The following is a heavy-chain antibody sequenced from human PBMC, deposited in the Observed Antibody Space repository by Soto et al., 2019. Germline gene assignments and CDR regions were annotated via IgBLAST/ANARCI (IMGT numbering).Heavy chain of an antibody. Sequence: SETLSLTCTVSGGSISSYYWSWIRQPPGKGLEWIGYISYSGSTNYNSSLKSRVTISKDTSKNQVVLTMTNMDPVGTATYYCARMSGSYGVNWFDPWGQGTLVTVSS. J-gene: IGHJ5*02. CDR1: GGSISSYY. CDR2: ISYSGST. CDR3: ARMSGSYGVNWFDP. V-gene: IGHV4-59*01. D-gene: IGHD5-18*01.